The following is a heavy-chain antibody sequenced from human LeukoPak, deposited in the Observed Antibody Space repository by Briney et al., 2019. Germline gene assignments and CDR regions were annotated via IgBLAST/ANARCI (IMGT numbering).Heavy chain of an antibody. CDR2: IGSAGDT. D-gene: IGHD4-17*01. V-gene: IGHV3-13*04. CDR1: GFTFSSHD. Sequence: GGSLRLSCAASGFTFSSHDMPWVRQATGKGLEWVSAIGSAGDTYYPDSVKGRFTISRENARNSFYLQMNSLRAGDTAVYYCARVLNFSRGTVTPLSNWYFDLWGRGTLVTVS. CDR3: ARVLNFSRGTVTPLSNWYFDL. J-gene: IGHJ2*01.